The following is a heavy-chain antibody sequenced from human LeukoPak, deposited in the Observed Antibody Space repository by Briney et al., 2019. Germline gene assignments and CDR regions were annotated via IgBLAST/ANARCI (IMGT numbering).Heavy chain of an antibody. Sequence: PGGSLRLSCAASGFTFSDYYMSWIRQAPGKGLEWVAVISYDGSNKYYADSVKGRFTISRDNSKNTLYLQMNSLRAEDTAVYYCARGPTYYYDSSGSYWGQGTLVTVSS. CDR2: ISYDGSNK. CDR3: ARGPTYYYDSSGSY. D-gene: IGHD3-22*01. J-gene: IGHJ4*02. CDR1: GFTFSDYY. V-gene: IGHV3-30-3*01.